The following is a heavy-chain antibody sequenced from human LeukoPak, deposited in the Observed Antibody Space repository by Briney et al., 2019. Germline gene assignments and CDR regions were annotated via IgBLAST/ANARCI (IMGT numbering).Heavy chain of an antibody. V-gene: IGHV3-73*01. J-gene: IGHJ6*02. D-gene: IGHD6-6*01. Sequence: GGSLRLSCAASGFTFSGSAIHWVRQASGRGLERVGRIRSKADTAYAASVKGRFTISRDDSRNTAYLQMNSLQTEDTAVYYCARLRAARTESYFYYGMDVWGQGTTVTVSS. CDR2: IRSKADT. CDR3: ARLRAARTESYFYYGMDV. CDR1: GFTFSGSA.